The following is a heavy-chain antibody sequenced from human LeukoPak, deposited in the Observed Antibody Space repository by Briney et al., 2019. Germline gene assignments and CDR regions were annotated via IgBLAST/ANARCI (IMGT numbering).Heavy chain of an antibody. CDR1: GGSFSGYY. V-gene: IGHV4-34*01. Sequence: SETLSLTCAVYGGSFSGYYWSWIRQPPGKGLEWIGEINHSGSTNYNPSLKSRVTISVDTSKNQFSLKLSSVTAADTAVYYCARLTNARYYYYYYMDVWGKGTTVTVSS. CDR3: ARLTNARYYYYYYMDV. CDR2: INHSGST. J-gene: IGHJ6*03.